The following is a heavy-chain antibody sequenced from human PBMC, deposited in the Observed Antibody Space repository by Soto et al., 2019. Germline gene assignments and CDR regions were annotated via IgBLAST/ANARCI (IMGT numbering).Heavy chain of an antibody. CDR1: GFTFSSHW. D-gene: IGHD2-21*02. Sequence: PGGSLRLSCAASGFTFSSHWMTWVRQVPGKGLEWVSNIDQRGSDKRYVDSVKGRFTISRDNAKNSLYLQMNSLRAEDTAVYYCARLDGGNYGYFDYWGPGTLVSVSS. CDR2: IDQRGSDK. CDR3: ARLDGGNYGYFDY. V-gene: IGHV3-7*01. J-gene: IGHJ4*02.